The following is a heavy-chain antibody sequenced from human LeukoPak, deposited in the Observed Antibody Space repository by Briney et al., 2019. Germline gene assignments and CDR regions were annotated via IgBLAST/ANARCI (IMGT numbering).Heavy chain of an antibody. V-gene: IGHV1-69*13. D-gene: IGHD1-26*01. J-gene: IGHJ4*02. CDR3: ARAWGPTSRHFDY. CDR1: GGTFSSYA. Sequence: GASMKVSCKASGGTFSSYAISWVRQPPGQGLEGMGGIIPIFGTANYAQKFQGRVTITADESTSTAYMELSSLRSEDTAVYYCARAWGPTSRHFDYWGQGTLVTVSS. CDR2: IIPIFGTA.